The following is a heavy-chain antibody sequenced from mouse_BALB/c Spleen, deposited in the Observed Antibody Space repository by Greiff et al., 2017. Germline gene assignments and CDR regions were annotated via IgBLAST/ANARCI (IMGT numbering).Heavy chain of an antibody. CDR2: ISDGGSYT. D-gene: IGHD2-14*01. J-gene: IGHJ3*01. Sequence: EVQVVESGGGLVKPGGSLKLSCAASGFTFSDYYMYWVRQTPEKRLEWVATISDGGSYTYYPDSVKGRFTISRDNAKNNLYLQMSSLKSEDTAMYYCAKTYYRYDWFAYWGQGTLVTVSA. CDR3: AKTYYRYDWFAY. V-gene: IGHV5-4*02. CDR1: GFTFSDYY.